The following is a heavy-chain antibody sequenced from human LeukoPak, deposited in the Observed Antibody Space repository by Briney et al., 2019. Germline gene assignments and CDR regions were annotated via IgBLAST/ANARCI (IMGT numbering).Heavy chain of an antibody. CDR3: ATTTVTTPDY. CDR1: GGSISSGGSR. CDR2: ISGSGGST. D-gene: IGHD4-17*01. Sequence: PSETLSLTCNVSGGSISSGGSRWSWVRQAPGKGLEWVSAISGSGGSTYYADSVKGRFTISRDNSKNTLYLQMNSLRAEDTAVYYCATTTVTTPDYWGQGTLVTVSS. V-gene: IGHV3-23*01. J-gene: IGHJ4*02.